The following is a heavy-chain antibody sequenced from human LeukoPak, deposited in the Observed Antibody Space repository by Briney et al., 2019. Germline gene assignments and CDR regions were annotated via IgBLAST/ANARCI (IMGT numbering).Heavy chain of an antibody. Sequence: ASVKVSCKASGYTFTAQYMHWVRQTPGQGPEWMGWIYPKTGGTNLAQKFQGRVTMTRDTSINTGYMELSRLRSDDTAVYYCARAPLPPITMVRGVIIRPFDYWGQGTLVTVSS. D-gene: IGHD3-10*01. V-gene: IGHV1-2*02. CDR3: ARAPLPPITMVRGVIIRPFDY. CDR2: IYPKTGGT. CDR1: GYTFTAQY. J-gene: IGHJ4*02.